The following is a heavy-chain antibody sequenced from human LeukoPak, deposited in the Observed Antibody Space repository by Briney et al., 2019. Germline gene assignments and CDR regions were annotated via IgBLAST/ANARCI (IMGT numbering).Heavy chain of an antibody. CDR2: IYYSGST. V-gene: IGHV4-59*08. J-gene: IGHJ2*01. CDR3: ARRTYFVL. Sequence: AETLSLTCTVSGVSISNYYWSWVRQAPGKGLEWIGYIYYSGSTTYNPSLKSPVTISVDTSKNQFSLTLDAVTAADPAVYYCARRTYFVLWGRGTLVSVFS. CDR1: GVSISNYY.